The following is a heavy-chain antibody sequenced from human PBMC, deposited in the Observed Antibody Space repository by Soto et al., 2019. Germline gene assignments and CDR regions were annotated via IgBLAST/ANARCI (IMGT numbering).Heavy chain of an antibody. D-gene: IGHD3-3*01. CDR1: GYSFTSYG. V-gene: IGHV1-18*01. J-gene: IGHJ4*02. CDR3: ARDPSPRNPIVGNY. Sequence: QVQLVQSGAEVKKPGASVKVSCKGSGYSFTSYGISWVRQAPGQGLEWVGWISAYNGDTSYAQRLQGRVTMTTDTSTSAAYMELRSLRSDDTAVYYCARDPSPRNPIVGNYWGQGTLVTVSS. CDR2: ISAYNGDT.